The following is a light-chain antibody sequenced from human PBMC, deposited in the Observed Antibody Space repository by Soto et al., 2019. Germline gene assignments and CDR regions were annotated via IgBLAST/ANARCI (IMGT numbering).Light chain of an antibody. CDR2: DVS. V-gene: IGLV2-14*01. Sequence: SALTQPASVSGSPGQSITISCTGTSSDVGGYNYVSWYQQHPGKAPKLMIYDVSNRPSGVSNRFSGSKSGNTASLTISGLQDEDEADYYCSSYTSSSIVFGTGTKLTVL. CDR1: SSDVGGYNY. CDR3: SSYTSSSIV. J-gene: IGLJ1*01.